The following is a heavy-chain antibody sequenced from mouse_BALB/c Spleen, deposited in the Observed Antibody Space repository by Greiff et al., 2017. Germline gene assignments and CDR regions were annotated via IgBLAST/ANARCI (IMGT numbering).Heavy chain of an antibody. CDR2: INPSNGRT. V-gene: IGHV1S81*02. CDR1: GYTFTSYW. J-gene: IGHJ2*01. D-gene: IGHD1-2*01. CDR3: ARSALLRYFDY. Sequence: VKLQQPGAELVKPGASVKLSCKASGYTFTSYWMHWVKQRPGQGLEWIGEINPSNGRTNYNEKFKSKATLTVDKSSSTAYMQLSSLTSEDSAVYYCARSALLRYFDYWGQGTTLTVSS.